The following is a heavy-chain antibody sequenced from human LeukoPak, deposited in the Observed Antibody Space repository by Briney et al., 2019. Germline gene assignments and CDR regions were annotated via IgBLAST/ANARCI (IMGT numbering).Heavy chain of an antibody. CDR2: IIPILGIA. CDR3: AKERSLEIAVAGTIFDY. J-gene: IGHJ4*02. V-gene: IGHV1-69*04. Sequence: SVKVSCKASGYTFSSYYMHWVRQAPGQGLEWMGRIIPILGIANYAQKFQGRVTITADKSTSTAYMELSSLRSEDTAVYYCAKERSLEIAVAGTIFDYWGQGTLVTVSS. CDR1: GYTFSSYY. D-gene: IGHD6-19*01.